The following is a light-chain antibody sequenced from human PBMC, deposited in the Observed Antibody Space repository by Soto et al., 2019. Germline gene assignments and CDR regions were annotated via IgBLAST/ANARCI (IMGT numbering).Light chain of an antibody. CDR1: QSLVHSDGNTY. CDR2: KVS. Sequence: DVVMTQSPLSLPVTLGQPASISCRSSQSLVHSDGNTYLNWFHQRPGQSPRRLIYKVSNRDSGVPARVSGSGSDTDFTLKISGVEAEDVGVYYCKQGTHWPPYTFGQGTKLEIK. J-gene: IGKJ2*01. V-gene: IGKV2-30*02. CDR3: KQGTHWPPYT.